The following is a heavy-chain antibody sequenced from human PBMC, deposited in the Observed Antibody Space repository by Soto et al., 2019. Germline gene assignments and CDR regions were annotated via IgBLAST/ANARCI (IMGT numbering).Heavy chain of an antibody. Sequence: QVHLVQSGAEVKKPGASVKVSCKGSGYTFTRYGITWVRQAPGQGLEWMGWISAHNGNTDYAQKLQGRVTVTRDTSTSTAYMELRSLRSDDTAVYYCASGRYGDYWGQGALVTVSS. V-gene: IGHV1-18*01. D-gene: IGHD1-26*01. J-gene: IGHJ4*02. CDR1: GYTFTRYG. CDR3: ASGRYGDY. CDR2: ISAHNGNT.